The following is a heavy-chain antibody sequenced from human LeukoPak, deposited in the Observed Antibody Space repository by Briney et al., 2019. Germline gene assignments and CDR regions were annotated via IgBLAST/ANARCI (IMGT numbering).Heavy chain of an antibody. D-gene: IGHD1-26*01. CDR3: AKGVEVGATHY. J-gene: IGHJ4*02. CDR1: GFTFGSYS. Sequence: GGSLRLSCAASGFTFGSYSMSWVRQAPGKGLEWVSAISGSGGSTYYADSVKGRFTISRDNSKNTLYLQMNSLRAEDTAVYYCAKGVEVGATHYWGQGTLVTVSS. CDR2: ISGSGGST. V-gene: IGHV3-23*01.